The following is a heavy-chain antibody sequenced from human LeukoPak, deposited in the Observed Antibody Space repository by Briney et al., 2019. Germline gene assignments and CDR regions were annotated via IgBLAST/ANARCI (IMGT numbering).Heavy chain of an antibody. V-gene: IGHV1-69*05. D-gene: IGHD3-22*01. J-gene: IGHJ4*02. Sequence: SVKVSCKASGGTFSSYAISWVRQAPGQGLEWMGGIILIFGTANYAQKFQGRVTITTDESTSTAYMELSSLRSEDMAVYYCARDARYYYDSSGYYNFDYWGQGTLVTVSS. CDR1: GGTFSSYA. CDR2: IILIFGTA. CDR3: ARDARYYYDSSGYYNFDY.